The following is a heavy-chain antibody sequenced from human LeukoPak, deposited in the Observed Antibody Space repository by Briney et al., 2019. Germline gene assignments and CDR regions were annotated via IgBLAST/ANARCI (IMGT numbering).Heavy chain of an antibody. V-gene: IGHV4-59*01. J-gene: IGHJ4*02. CDR3: ARGRTVLWATD. CDR1: GGSISGYY. D-gene: IGHD3-10*01. CDR2: VFYSGST. Sequence: PSETLSLTCTVFGGSISGYYWSWIRQPPGKGLEWVGYVFYSGSTNYYPSLKSRVTISLDTPKSQFSLRLTSVTAADTAMYYCARGRTVLWATDWGQGTLVTVSS.